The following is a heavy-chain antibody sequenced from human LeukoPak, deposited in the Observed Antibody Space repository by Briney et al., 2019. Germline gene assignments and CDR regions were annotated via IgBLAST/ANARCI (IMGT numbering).Heavy chain of an antibody. CDR2: ISSRSSYT. J-gene: IGHJ4*02. V-gene: IGHV3-11*05. CDR1: GFTFSDYY. D-gene: IGHD4-17*01. Sequence: GGSLRLSCAVSGFTFSDYYMTWIRQAPGKGLEWVSYISSRSSYTNYADSVKDRFSISRDDSKTTVSLQMNSLRAEDTAVYYCAKGRGTAVTSAANYWGQGTLVTVSS. CDR3: AKGRGTAVTSAANY.